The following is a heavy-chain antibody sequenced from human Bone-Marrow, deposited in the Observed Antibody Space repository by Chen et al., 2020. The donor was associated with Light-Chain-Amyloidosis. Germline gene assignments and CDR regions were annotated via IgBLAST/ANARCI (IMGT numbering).Heavy chain of an antibody. Sequence: EVQLVESGGGLVEPGGYLRLSCTASEFTFTNFWMIWVRQAPGKGLEWVANIKQEGSKNYYVDSVKGRFTISRDNAKNSLYLQMNSLRAEDTAVYYCARDRGWWTFDIWGQGTMVTVSS. CDR2: IKQEGSKN. J-gene: IGHJ3*02. V-gene: IGHV3-7*01. D-gene: IGHD2-8*02. CDR1: EFTFTNFW. CDR3: ARDRGWWTFDI.